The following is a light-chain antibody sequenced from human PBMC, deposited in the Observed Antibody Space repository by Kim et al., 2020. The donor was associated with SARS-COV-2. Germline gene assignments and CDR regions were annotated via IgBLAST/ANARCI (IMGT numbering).Light chain of an antibody. J-gene: IGKJ1*01. CDR1: QSVYSNF. CDR2: GAS. V-gene: IGKV3-20*01. CDR3: QQYGSSPEKEWT. Sequence: EIVLTQTPGTLSLSPGERATLSCRASQSVYSNFLAWYQHKPGQAPRLLFYGASTRATGAPDRFSGSGSGTDFTLTINRLEPEDFAVYYCQQYGSSPEKEWTFGRGTKVDIK.